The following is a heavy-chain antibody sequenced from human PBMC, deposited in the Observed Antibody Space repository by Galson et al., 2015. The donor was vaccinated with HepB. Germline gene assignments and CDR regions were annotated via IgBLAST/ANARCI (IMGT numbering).Heavy chain of an antibody. CDR3: ARDRGHYADYFWHFDH. CDR2: ISHDGSHE. D-gene: IGHD4-17*01. CDR1: GFTFSSYS. J-gene: IGHJ4*02. V-gene: IGHV3-30*04. Sequence: SLRLSCAASGFTFSSYSMHWVRQAPGKGLEWVAVISHDGSHEYYADSVKGRFTISRDNSKNTLSVQMNSLRAEDTAVYCCARDRGHYADYFWHFDHWGQGALVTVSS.